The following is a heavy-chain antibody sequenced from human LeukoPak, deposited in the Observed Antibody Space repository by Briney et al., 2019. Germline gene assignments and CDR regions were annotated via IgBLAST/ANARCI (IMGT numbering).Heavy chain of an antibody. CDR1: GFTFSSYS. Sequence: PGGSLRLSCAASGFTFSSYSIDWVRQAPGKGLEWLSYISSSSSTIYFADSVKGRSTISRDNAKNSAYLHMNSLRAEDTAVYYCARVWSSGYTKDYWGQGTLVTVS. CDR2: ISSSSSTI. D-gene: IGHD3-22*01. J-gene: IGHJ4*02. CDR3: ARVWSSGYTKDY. V-gene: IGHV3-48*04.